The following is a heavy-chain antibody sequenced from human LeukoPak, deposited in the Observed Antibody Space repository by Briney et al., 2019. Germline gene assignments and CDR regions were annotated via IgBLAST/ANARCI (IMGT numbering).Heavy chain of an antibody. CDR1: GFIFSSYS. Sequence: GGSLRLSCVGSGFIFSSYSMNWVRQAPGKGLEWISYISSSSGTIYYADSVKGRFTISRDNAKNSLYLQMNSLRAEDTAVYYCARDSSSWSWDAFDIWGQGTMVTVSS. J-gene: IGHJ3*02. CDR2: ISSSSGTI. CDR3: ARDSSSWSWDAFDI. V-gene: IGHV3-48*01. D-gene: IGHD6-13*01.